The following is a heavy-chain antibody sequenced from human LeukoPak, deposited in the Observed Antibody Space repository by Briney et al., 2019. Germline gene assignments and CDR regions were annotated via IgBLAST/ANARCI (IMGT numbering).Heavy chain of an antibody. V-gene: IGHV1-2*02. Sequence: GASVTVSCKASGYTFTGYYMHWVRQAPGQGLEWMGWINPNSGGTNYAQKFQGRVTMTRDTSISTAYMELSRLRSDDTAVYYCARKKGYSYGFFDYWGQGTLVTVSS. CDR3: ARKKGYSYGFFDY. J-gene: IGHJ4*02. D-gene: IGHD5-18*01. CDR2: INPNSGGT. CDR1: GYTFTGYY.